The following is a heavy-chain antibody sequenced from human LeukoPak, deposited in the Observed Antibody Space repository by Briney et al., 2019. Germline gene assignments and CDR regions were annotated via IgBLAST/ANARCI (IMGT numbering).Heavy chain of an antibody. V-gene: IGHV3-49*04. J-gene: IGHJ4*02. CDR1: GFTFGDYG. CDR2: IRSKAYGGTT. CDR3: TTDDIAAPGSNFDY. Sequence: GGSLRLSCTPSGFTFGDYGMSWVRQAPGKGLEWVGFIRSKAYGGTTEYAASVKGRFTISRDDSKSIAYLQMNSLKTEDTAVYYCTTDDIAAPGSNFDYWGQGTLVTVSS. D-gene: IGHD6-13*01.